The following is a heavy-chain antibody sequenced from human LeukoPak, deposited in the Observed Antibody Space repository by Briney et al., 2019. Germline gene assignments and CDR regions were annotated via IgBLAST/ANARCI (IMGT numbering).Heavy chain of an antibody. CDR1: GYTFTSYY. V-gene: IGHV1-46*01. D-gene: IGHD2-21*02. Sequence: ASVTVSCKASGYTFTSYYMHWVRQAPGQGLEWMGIINPSGGSTSYAQKSQGRVTLTRDTSTSTVYMELSSLRAEDTAVYYCARDAALTVMTAIPVYYFDYWGQGTLVTVSS. CDR2: INPSGGST. CDR3: ARDAALTVMTAIPVYYFDY. J-gene: IGHJ4*02.